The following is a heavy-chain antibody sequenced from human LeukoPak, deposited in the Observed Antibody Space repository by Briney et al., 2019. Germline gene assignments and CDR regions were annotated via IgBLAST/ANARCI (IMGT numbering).Heavy chain of an antibody. Sequence: SETLSLTCAVSGGSISSGGYSWSWIRQPPGKGLEWIGYIYHSGSTYYNPSLKSRASISVDTSKNDFSLKLASVTAADTAVYFCARVELRRGLRWFDPWGQGTLVTVSS. D-gene: IGHD1-7*01. CDR3: ARVELRRGLRWFDP. CDR1: GGSISSGGYS. J-gene: IGHJ5*02. V-gene: IGHV4-30-2*05. CDR2: IYHSGST.